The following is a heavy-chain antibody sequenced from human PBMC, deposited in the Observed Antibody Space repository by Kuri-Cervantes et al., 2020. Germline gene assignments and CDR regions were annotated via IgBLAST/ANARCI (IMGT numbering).Heavy chain of an antibody. CDR3: ARAHIVVVTHDAFDI. J-gene: IGHJ3*02. D-gene: IGHD2-21*02. Sequence: SCAASGFTFDDYAMHWVRQAPGKGLEWVSGISWNSGSIGYADSVKGRFTISRDNAKNSLYLQMNSLRAEDTAVYYCARAHIVVVTHDAFDIWGQGTMVTVSS. CDR1: GFTFDDYA. V-gene: IGHV3-9*01. CDR2: ISWNSGSI.